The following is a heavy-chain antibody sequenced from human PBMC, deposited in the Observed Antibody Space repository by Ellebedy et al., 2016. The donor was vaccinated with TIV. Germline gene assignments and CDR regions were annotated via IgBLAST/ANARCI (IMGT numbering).Heavy chain of an antibody. CDR1: GDSISGSRW. Sequence: MPSETLSLTCAVSGDSISGSRWWYWVRQPPGRGLEWIGEIYRSGTTNYNPSLKSRVTMFLDKSNNRFSLKVSSVTAADTAVYYCASWISSPSGRGFDSWGQGSLVSVSS. CDR3: ASWISSPSGRGFDS. J-gene: IGHJ5*01. CDR2: IYRSGTT. D-gene: IGHD3-10*01. V-gene: IGHV4-4*02.